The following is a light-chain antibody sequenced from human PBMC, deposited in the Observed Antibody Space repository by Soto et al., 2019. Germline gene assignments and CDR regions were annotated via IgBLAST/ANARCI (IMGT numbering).Light chain of an antibody. Sequence: DIQMTQSPSTLSASVGDRVTVTCRASQSINTWLAWYQQKPGKAPKLLIYDASNLENGVPSRFSGSGSGADFSLSISSLQPEDFATYYCQQYSNYSRTFGQGTKVDIK. CDR3: QQYSNYSRT. J-gene: IGKJ1*01. CDR2: DAS. CDR1: QSINTW. V-gene: IGKV1-5*01.